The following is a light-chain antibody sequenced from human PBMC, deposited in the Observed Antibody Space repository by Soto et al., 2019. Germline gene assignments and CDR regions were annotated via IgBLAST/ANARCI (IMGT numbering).Light chain of an antibody. CDR1: QSVSTY. Sequence: EIVLTQSPATLSLSPGERATLSRRASQSVSTYLAWYQQKPGQAPRLLIYDASNRATGIPARFSGSGSGTDFTLTISSLEPEDFAVYYCQQRSNYPLTFGGGTNMEIK. CDR2: DAS. J-gene: IGKJ4*01. CDR3: QQRSNYPLT. V-gene: IGKV3-11*01.